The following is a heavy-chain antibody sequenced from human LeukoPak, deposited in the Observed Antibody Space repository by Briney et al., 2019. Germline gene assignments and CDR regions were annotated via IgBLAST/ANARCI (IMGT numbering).Heavy chain of an antibody. CDR1: GFTFSSYA. CDR2: ISSDGSNK. J-gene: IGHJ4*02. V-gene: IGHV3-30*04. D-gene: IGHD3-9*01. Sequence: PGGSLRLSCAASGFTFSSYAMHWVRQAPGKGLEWVAFISSDGSNKYYADSVKGRFTISRDNAKKSLYLQMNSLRAEDTAVYYCARATTYDILTGFSDYWGQGTLVTVSS. CDR3: ARATTYDILTGFSDY.